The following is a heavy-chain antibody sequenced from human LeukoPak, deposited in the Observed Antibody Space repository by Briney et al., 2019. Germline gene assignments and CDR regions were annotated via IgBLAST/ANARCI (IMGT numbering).Heavy chain of an antibody. CDR2: IRSKAHNYAT. CDR3: SRLRGTVTYDYYYHGMDV. Sequence: GRSLRLSCVASGFSFSGSAVHWVRQASGKGLEWVGRIRSKAHNYATEYAASVKGRFTISRDDSENTAYLQMNSLQTEDTAVYYCSRLRGTVTYDYYYHGMDVWGQGTAVTVSS. V-gene: IGHV3-73*01. J-gene: IGHJ6*02. CDR1: GFSFSGSA. D-gene: IGHD4-17*01.